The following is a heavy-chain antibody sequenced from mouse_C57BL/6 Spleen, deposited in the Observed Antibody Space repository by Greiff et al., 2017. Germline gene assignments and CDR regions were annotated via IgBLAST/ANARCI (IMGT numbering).Heavy chain of an antibody. CDR1: GYKFTDYN. CDR3: ARKDYGSNAMDY. Sequence: VQLKESGPELVKPGASVKIPCKASGYKFTDYNMDWVKQSHGKSLEWIGDINPNNGGTIYNQKFKGKATLTVDKSSSTAYMELRSLTSEDTAVYYCARKDYGSNAMDYWGQGTSVTVSS. D-gene: IGHD1-1*01. V-gene: IGHV1-18*01. CDR2: INPNNGGT. J-gene: IGHJ4*01.